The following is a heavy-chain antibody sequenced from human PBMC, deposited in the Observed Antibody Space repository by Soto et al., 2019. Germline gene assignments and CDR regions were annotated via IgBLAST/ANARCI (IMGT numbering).Heavy chain of an antibody. V-gene: IGHV1-69*06. CDR1: GGTFISYA. D-gene: IGHD3-9*01. J-gene: IGHJ4*02. CDR3: ARGRVNTYLTAFDY. Sequence: QVQLVQSGAEVKKPGSSVKLSCKVSGGTFISYAISWVRQAPGRGLEWMGGIIPVFGTANYTQQFQGRVTITAGKSTSQAYMELSSLRSEDKALYYCARGRVNTYLTAFDYWGQGTLVTVSS. CDR2: IIPVFGTA.